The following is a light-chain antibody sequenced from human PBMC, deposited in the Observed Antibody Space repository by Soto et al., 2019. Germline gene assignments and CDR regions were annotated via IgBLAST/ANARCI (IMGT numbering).Light chain of an antibody. CDR2: STN. CDR1: SGSVSTSYY. Sequence: QAVVTQEPSFSVSSGWTVTLTCGLSSGSVSTSYYPSWYQQTPGQAPRTLIYSTNTRSSGVPDRFSGSILGNKAALTITGAQADDESDYYCVLYMGSGIVVLGGGTKLTVL. CDR3: VLYMGSGIVV. J-gene: IGLJ2*01. V-gene: IGLV8-61*01.